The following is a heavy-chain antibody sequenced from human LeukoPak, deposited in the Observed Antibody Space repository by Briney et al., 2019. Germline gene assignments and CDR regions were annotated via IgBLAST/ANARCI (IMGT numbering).Heavy chain of an antibody. Sequence: ASVKVSCKASGYPFTDYYMHWVRHAPGQGLEWMGWINPNRGGTDYAQKFQGRVTMTRDTSISTAYMELSRLRYDDTAVYYCASGYRFRNWGQGTLVSVSS. J-gene: IGHJ4*02. CDR2: INPNRGGT. CDR3: ASGYRFRN. D-gene: IGHD5-18*01. CDR1: GYPFTDYY. V-gene: IGHV1-2*02.